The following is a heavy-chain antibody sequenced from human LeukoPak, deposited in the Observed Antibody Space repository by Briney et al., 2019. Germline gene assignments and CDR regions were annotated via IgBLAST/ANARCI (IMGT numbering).Heavy chain of an antibody. CDR3: AADSDGYNVGDAFDI. J-gene: IGHJ3*02. CDR2: IVVGSGNT. D-gene: IGHD5-24*01. CDR1: GFTFTSSA. V-gene: IGHV1-58*02. Sequence: SVKVSCKASGFTFTSSAMQWVRQARGQRLEWIGWIVVGSGNTNYAQKFQERVTITRDMSTSTAYMELNSLRSEDTAVYYCAADSDGYNVGDAFDIWGQGTMVTVSS.